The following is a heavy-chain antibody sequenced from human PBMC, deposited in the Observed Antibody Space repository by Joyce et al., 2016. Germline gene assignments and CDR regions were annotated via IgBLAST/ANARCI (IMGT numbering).Heavy chain of an antibody. J-gene: IGHJ4*02. D-gene: IGHD1-26*01. CDR3: ARSSEGGRFFDY. Sequence: QVRLVQSGAEMKKPAASVTLSCKTSGYTFTNYYLHWVRQAPGQGLEWMGIINTTTTTTTYAHNFQGRVTMTTDTSTTTVYMELSSLRSEDTAIFYCARSSEGGRFFDYWGQGTLVSVSS. V-gene: IGHV1-46*01. CDR1: GYTFTNYY. CDR2: INTTTTTT.